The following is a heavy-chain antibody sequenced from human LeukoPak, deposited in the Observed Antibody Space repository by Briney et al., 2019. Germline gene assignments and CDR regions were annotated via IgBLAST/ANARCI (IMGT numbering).Heavy chain of an antibody. CDR3: ARGAPTNAFDV. D-gene: IGHD1-14*01. CDR2: SYYDGNT. CDR1: GASIRSTIHY. Sequence: SETLSLTYSVAGASIRSTIHYWGWIRQPPGKGLEWIGVSYYDGNTYHTPSLRSRVTISQDTSKNLFSLRLSSVTAADTAVYYCARGAPTNAFDVWGQGTMVTVSS. J-gene: IGHJ3*01. V-gene: IGHV4-39*07.